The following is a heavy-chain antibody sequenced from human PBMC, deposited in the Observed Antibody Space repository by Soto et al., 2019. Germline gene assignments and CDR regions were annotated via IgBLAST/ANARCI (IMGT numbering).Heavy chain of an antibody. D-gene: IGHD3-22*01. Sequence: LRLSCAASGFTFSSYGMHWVRQAPGKGLEWVAVIWYDGSNKYYADSVKGRFTISRDNSKNTLYLQMNSLRAEDTAVYYCASLSYDSSGYHYYGMDVWGQGTTVTVS. CDR2: IWYDGSNK. J-gene: IGHJ6*02. V-gene: IGHV3-33*01. CDR1: GFTFSSYG. CDR3: ASLSYDSSGYHYYGMDV.